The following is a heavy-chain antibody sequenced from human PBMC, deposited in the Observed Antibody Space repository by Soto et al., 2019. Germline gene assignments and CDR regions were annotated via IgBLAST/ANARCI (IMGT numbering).Heavy chain of an antibody. Sequence: PSETLSLTCTVSGGSITSGNYYWIWVRQPPGKGLEWIGYIFNSGNTYYNPSLKSRVSISVDTSKNQFSLKLSSVTAADTAVYYCAREGREGHEYYYYYYGMDVWGQGTTVTVSS. CDR1: GGSITSGNYY. V-gene: IGHV4-30-4*01. D-gene: IGHD3-10*01. CDR2: IFNSGNT. J-gene: IGHJ6*02. CDR3: AREGREGHEYYYYYYGMDV.